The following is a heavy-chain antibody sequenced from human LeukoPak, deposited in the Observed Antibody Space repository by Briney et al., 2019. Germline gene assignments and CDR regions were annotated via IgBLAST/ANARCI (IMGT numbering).Heavy chain of an antibody. D-gene: IGHD1-26*01. J-gene: IGHJ4*02. V-gene: IGHV3-53*01. CDR2: IYSGTI. CDR3: ARDQGGSYVPDY. CDR1: GFTVSSNS. Sequence: PGGSLRLSCTVSGFTVSSNSMSWVRQAPGKGLEWVSFIYSGTIHYSDSVKGRFTISRDNSKNTLYLQMNSLRAEDTAVYYCARDQGGSYVPDYWGQGTLVTVSS.